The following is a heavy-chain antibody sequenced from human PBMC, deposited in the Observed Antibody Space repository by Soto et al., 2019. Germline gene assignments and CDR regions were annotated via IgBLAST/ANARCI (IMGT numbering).Heavy chain of an antibody. CDR3: AKDRSYAQTNSMDV. J-gene: IGHJ6*02. V-gene: IGHV3-23*01. CDR2: ISGSGDST. CDR1: GFTFSNHA. Sequence: EVQLLESGGGLVQPGGSLRLSCAASGFTFSNHAMSWVRQAPGKGLEWVSGISGSGDSTYYADSVKGRFTISRDNSKNTLSLQMNSLRAGDTAVYYCAKDRSYAQTNSMDVWGQGTTVTVSS. D-gene: IGHD1-26*01.